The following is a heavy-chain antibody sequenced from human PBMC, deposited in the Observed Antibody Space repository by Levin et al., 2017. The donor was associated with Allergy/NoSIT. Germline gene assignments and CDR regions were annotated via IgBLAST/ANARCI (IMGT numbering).Heavy chain of an antibody. CDR3: AKWDMAAPGTEGGWFDP. V-gene: IGHV3-33*06. J-gene: IGHJ5*02. CDR1: GFTFSSYG. CDR2: IWYDGSNK. Sequence: GGSLRLSCAASGFTFSSYGMHWVRQAPGKGLEWVAVIWYDGSNKYYVDSVKGRFTISRDNSKNTLYLQMNSLRADDTAVYYCAKWDMAAPGTEGGWFDPWGQGTLVTVSS. D-gene: IGHD6-13*01.